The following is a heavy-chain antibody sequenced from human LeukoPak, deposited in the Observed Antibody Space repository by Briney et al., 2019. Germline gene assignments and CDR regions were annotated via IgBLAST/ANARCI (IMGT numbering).Heavy chain of an antibody. J-gene: IGHJ6*02. CDR1: GFIFDDYA. Sequence: GGSLRLSCAASGFIFDDYAMHWVRQAPGKGLQWVSLISGDGETTYYTDSVKGRFTISRDNSKNSLFLQMNTLRTEDSALYYCVKGYCSTTRCYYYYGVDVWGQGTTVTVSS. V-gene: IGHV3-43*02. CDR2: ISGDGETT. D-gene: IGHD2-2*01. CDR3: VKGYCSTTRCYYYYGVDV.